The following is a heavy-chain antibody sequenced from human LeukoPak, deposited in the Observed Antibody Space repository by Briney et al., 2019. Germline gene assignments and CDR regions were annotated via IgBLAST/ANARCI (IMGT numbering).Heavy chain of an antibody. D-gene: IGHD5-24*01. CDR1: GGSMSSYY. V-gene: IGHV4-59*08. J-gene: IGHJ4*02. CDR3: ARGARAGYNLEPFDY. CDR2: IYYSGST. Sequence: SETLSLTCTVSGGSMSSYYWSRIRQPPGKGLEWIGYIYYSGSTKYNPSLKSRVTISVDTSKNQFSLKLSSVTAADTAVYYCARGARAGYNLEPFDYWGQGTLVTVSS.